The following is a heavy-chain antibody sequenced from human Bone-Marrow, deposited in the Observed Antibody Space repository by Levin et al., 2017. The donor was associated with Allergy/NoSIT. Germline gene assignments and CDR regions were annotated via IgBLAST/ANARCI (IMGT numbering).Heavy chain of an antibody. D-gene: IGHD1-1*01. V-gene: IGHV1-24*01. J-gene: IGHJ3*02. CDR1: GYTLTELS. CDR2: FDPEDGET. CDR3: ARKMNWNDLSGGYDAFDI. Sequence: ASVKVSCKVSGYTLTELSMHWVRQAPGKGLEWMGGFDPEDGETIYAQKFQGRVTMTEDTSTDTAYMELSSLRSEDTAVYYCARKMNWNDLSGGYDAFDIWGQGTMVTVSS.